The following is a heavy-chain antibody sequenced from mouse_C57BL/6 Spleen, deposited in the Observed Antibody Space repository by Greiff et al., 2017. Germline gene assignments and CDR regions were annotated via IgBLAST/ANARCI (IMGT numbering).Heavy chain of an antibody. V-gene: IGHV1-55*01. Sequence: QVQLKQPGAELVKPGASVKMSCKASGYTFTSYWITWVKQRPGQGLEWIGDIYPGSGSTNYNEKFKSKATLTADTSSNTAYMQLSSLTTEDSAIYYCASDRNYPDYWGQGTTLTVSS. CDR2: IYPGSGST. CDR1: GYTFTSYW. J-gene: IGHJ2*01. CDR3: ASDRNYPDY.